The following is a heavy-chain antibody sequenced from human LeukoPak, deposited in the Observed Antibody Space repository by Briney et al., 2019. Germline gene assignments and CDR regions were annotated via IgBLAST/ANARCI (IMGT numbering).Heavy chain of an antibody. CDR3: ARDPDSSYEWGPFDP. CDR2: TYYRSKWNT. J-gene: IGHJ5*02. D-gene: IGHD1-26*01. Sequence: SQTLSLTCAISGDSVSSNSASWNWIRQSPSRGLEWLGRTYYRSKWNTDYAVSVKGRITIQPDTSKNQFSLYLNSVTPEDTAVYYCARDPDSSYEWGPFDPWGQGTLVTVSS. V-gene: IGHV6-1*01. CDR1: GDSVSSNSAS.